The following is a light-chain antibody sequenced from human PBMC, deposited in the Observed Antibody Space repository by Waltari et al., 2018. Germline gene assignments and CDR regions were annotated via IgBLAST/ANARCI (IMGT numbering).Light chain of an antibody. CDR1: QCLGHRDGNSY. J-gene: IGKJ1*01. CDR3: MQGTHWPRT. CDR2: QVS. V-gene: IGKV2-30*02. Sequence: VVRTQSPLSLPVTVGQPASISCWSRQCLGHRDGNSYLIWFQQRPGQSPRRIIYQVSIRDCGVPERLRGSGSGTDFTLKSSRVEAEDVGVYYCMQGTHWPRTFGQGTKVEVK.